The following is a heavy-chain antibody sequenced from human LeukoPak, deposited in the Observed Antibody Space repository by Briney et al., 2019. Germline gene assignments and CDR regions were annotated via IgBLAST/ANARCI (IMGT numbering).Heavy chain of an antibody. CDR3: AKDPYSSGPYNRFDP. CDR2: ISGSGGST. CDR1: GFTFSSYA. Sequence: PGGSLRLSCAASGFTFSSYAMSWVRQAPGKGLEWVSAISGSGGSTYYADSVKGRFTISRDNSKNTLYLQMNRLRAEDTAVYYCAKDPYSSGPYNRFDPWGQGTLVTVSS. D-gene: IGHD6-19*01. V-gene: IGHV3-23*01. J-gene: IGHJ5*02.